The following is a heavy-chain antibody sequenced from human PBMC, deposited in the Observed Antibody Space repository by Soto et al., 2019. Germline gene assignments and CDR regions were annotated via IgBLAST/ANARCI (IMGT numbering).Heavy chain of an antibody. CDR2: INPSGGST. D-gene: IGHD2-2*01. V-gene: IGHV1-46*01. CDR1: GYTFTSYY. CDR3: AWGGYQLLGEENWFDP. J-gene: IGHJ5*02. Sequence: ASVKVSCKASGYTFTSYYMHWVRQAPGQGLEWMGIINPSGGSTSYAQKFQGRVTMTRDTSTSTVYMELSSLRSEDTAVYYCAWGGYQLLGEENWFDPWGQGTLVTVSS.